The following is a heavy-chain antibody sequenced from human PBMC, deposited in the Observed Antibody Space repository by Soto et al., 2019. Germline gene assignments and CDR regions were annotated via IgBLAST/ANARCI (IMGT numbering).Heavy chain of an antibody. J-gene: IGHJ4*02. D-gene: IGHD2-15*01. CDR1: GFIFSNYV. V-gene: IGHV3-23*01. Sequence: DVQLLDSGGGLVQPGGSLRLSCAASGFIFSNYVMSWVRQTPGKGLEWVSGISGRGDNTYYADCVKGRFTVSRDNSKNTLYLQMDSLRAEDTAVYYCAKTPLRVGPIDYWGQGTLVTVSS. CDR3: AKTPLRVGPIDY. CDR2: ISGRGDNT.